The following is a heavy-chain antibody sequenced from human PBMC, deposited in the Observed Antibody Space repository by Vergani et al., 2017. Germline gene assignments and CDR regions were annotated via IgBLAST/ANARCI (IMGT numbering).Heavy chain of an antibody. V-gene: IGHV4-30-4*08. CDR1: GVSINDSDSY. CDR2: IYHSGSP. CDR3: ARDRDLSTIDY. D-gene: IGHD3-16*02. Sequence: VQLLESGPGVVKPSQTLSLTCTVSGVSINDSDSYWTWIRQSPGKGLEWIGYIYHSGSPFYNPSLKSRFTISIDTSRNRFSLRLPSVTAADTAVYFCARDRDLSTIDYWGQGTLVTVSS. J-gene: IGHJ4*02.